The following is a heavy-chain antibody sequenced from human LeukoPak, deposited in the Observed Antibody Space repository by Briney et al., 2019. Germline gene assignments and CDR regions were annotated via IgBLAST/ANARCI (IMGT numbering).Heavy chain of an antibody. D-gene: IGHD3-10*01. CDR3: ARGSLLWFGELLSGWFDP. V-gene: IGHV4-34*01. CDR2: INHSGST. Sequence: PSDRLSLTRVVYGGSFSGYYWRWIRQPPGKRQEWIGEINHSGSTNYNPSLKSRVTISVDTSKNQFSLKLSSVTAADTAVYYCARGSLLWFGELLSGWFDPWGQGTLVTVSS. CDR1: GGSFSGYY. J-gene: IGHJ5*02.